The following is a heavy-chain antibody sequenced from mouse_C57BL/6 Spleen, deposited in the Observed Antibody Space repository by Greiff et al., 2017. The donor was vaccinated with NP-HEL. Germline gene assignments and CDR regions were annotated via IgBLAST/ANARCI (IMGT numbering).Heavy chain of an antibody. CDR2: INPSNGGT. V-gene: IGHV1-53*01. J-gene: IGHJ3*01. CDR1: GYTFTSYW. CDR3: ARSTIVTTRPAY. Sequence: QVQLQQPGTELVKPGASVKLSCKASGYTFTSYWMHWVKQRPGQGLEWIGNINPSNGGTKYNEKFKSKATLTVDKSSSTAIMQLSILTSEDSAVYYCARSTIVTTRPAYWGQGTLVTVSA. D-gene: IGHD2-5*01.